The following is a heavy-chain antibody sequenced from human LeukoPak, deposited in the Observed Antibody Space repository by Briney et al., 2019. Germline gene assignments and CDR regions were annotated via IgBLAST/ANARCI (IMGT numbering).Heavy chain of an antibody. V-gene: IGHV3-7*03. CDR2: IKQDGSEK. Sequence: GGSLRLSCAASGFTSSSYWMSWVRQAPGKGLEWVANIKQDGSEKYYVDSVKGRFAISRDNAKNSLYLQMNSLRAEDTAVYYCARELYAYLDYYYGMDVWGKGTTVTVSS. D-gene: IGHD3-16*01. J-gene: IGHJ6*04. CDR1: GFTSSSYW. CDR3: ARELYAYLDYYYGMDV.